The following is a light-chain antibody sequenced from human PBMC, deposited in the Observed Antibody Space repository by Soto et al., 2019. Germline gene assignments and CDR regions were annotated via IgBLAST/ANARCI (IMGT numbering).Light chain of an antibody. V-gene: IGKV3-15*01. CDR2: GAS. Sequence: EIVITQSPATLSVSPGERATLSCRASQSVSSNLAWYQQKPGQAPRLLIYGASTRATGIPARFSGSGSGTESTLTISSLQSEDFAVYYCQQYNNWPPWTLGQGTKVDIK. J-gene: IGKJ1*01. CDR3: QQYNNWPPWT. CDR1: QSVSSN.